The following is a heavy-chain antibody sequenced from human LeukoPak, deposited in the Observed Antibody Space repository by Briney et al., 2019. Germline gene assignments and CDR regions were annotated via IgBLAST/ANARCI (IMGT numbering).Heavy chain of an antibody. V-gene: IGHV3-7*03. D-gene: IGHD4-17*01. Sequence: GGSLRLSCVASGFTFTNYWMSWVRQAPGKGPEWVANIREDGSEKKYVDSVKGRFTISRDNAKNSVYLQMNSLRAEDTAVYYCAKDPTTVTGFDYWGQGTLVTVSS. J-gene: IGHJ4*02. CDR2: IREDGSEK. CDR1: GFTFTNYW. CDR3: AKDPTTVTGFDY.